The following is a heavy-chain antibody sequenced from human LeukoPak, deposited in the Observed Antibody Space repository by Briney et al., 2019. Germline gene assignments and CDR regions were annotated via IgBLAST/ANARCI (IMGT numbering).Heavy chain of an antibody. Sequence: SETLSLTCTVSGGSISSSSYYWGWIRQPPGKGLEWIGSIYYSGSTYYNPSLKSRVTISVDTSKNQFSLKLSSVTAADTAVYYCARDLTIFGVVTINDAFDIWGQGTMVTFSS. CDR1: GGSISSSSYY. CDR2: IYYSGST. CDR3: ARDLTIFGVVTINDAFDI. D-gene: IGHD3-3*01. J-gene: IGHJ3*02. V-gene: IGHV4-39*07.